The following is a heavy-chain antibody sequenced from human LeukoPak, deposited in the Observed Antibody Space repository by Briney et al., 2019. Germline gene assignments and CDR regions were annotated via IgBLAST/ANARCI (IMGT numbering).Heavy chain of an antibody. V-gene: IGHV1-46*03. D-gene: IGHD2-2*02. CDR3: ARDGVVPAAIFEGDYYYMDV. Sequence: ASVKLSCKASGYTFTSYYMHWVRQAPGPGLGWMGIINPSGGSTSYAQKFQGRVTMTRDTSTSTVYMELSSLRSEDTAVYYCARDGVVPAAIFEGDYYYMDVWGKGTTVTVSS. CDR2: INPSGGST. CDR1: GYTFTSYY. J-gene: IGHJ6*03.